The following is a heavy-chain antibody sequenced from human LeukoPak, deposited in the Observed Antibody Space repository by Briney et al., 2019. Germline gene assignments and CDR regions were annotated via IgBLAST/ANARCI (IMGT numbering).Heavy chain of an antibody. CDR1: GGSFSGYF. CDR2: INHSGIT. V-gene: IGHV4-34*01. D-gene: IGHD2-2*01. CDR3: ARQVESIVVVPAASNYYYYYYMDV. J-gene: IGHJ6*03. Sequence: SETLSLTCAVYGGSFSGYFWNWIRQPPGKGLEWIGEINHSGITNYNPSLKSRVTISVDTSKNQFSLKLSSVTAADTAVYYCARQVESIVVVPAASNYYYYYYMDVWSKGTTVTVSS.